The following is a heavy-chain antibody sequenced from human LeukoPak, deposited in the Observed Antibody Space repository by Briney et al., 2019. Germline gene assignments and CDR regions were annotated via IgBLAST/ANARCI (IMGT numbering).Heavy chain of an antibody. Sequence: ASVKVSCKASGYTFTHYYMHWVRQAPGQGLEWMGWISAYNGNTNYAQKLQGRVTMTTDTSTSTAYMELRSLRSDDTAVYYCARGTSSRLGDYWGQGTLVTVSS. CDR3: ARGTSSRLGDY. CDR2: ISAYNGNT. D-gene: IGHD6-13*01. V-gene: IGHV1-18*01. CDR1: GYTFTHYY. J-gene: IGHJ4*02.